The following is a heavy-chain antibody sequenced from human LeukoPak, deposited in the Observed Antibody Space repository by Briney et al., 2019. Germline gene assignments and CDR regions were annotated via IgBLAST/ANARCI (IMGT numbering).Heavy chain of an antibody. CDR2: IYYSGST. J-gene: IGHJ3*02. CDR1: GGSISGSY. V-gene: IGHV4-59*01. CDR3: ARENTMVRGAFDAFGI. D-gene: IGHD3-10*01. Sequence: SETLSLTCTVSGGSISGSYWSWIRQPPGKGLKWIGYIYYSGSTNYNPSLKSRVTILVDTSNNQFSLRLNSVTAADTAVYYCARENTMVRGAFDAFGIWGQGTMVTVSS.